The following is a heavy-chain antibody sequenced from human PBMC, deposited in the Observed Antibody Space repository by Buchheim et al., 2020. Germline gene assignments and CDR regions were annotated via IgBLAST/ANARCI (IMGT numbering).Heavy chain of an antibody. CDR1: GFNFSIYA. V-gene: IGHV3-23*01. J-gene: IGHJ4*02. CDR2: FSGSGGGT. D-gene: IGHD3-16*01. CDR3: AKRTDVGDWGFDH. Sequence: EVPLLESGGGLVQPGGSLRLSCAASGFNFSIYAMTWVRQAPGKGLEWVSSFSGSGGGTYYADSVKGRFTISRDNSQTPLYLQMDIRRVEDTAVYYCAKRTDVGDWGFDHWGQGTL.